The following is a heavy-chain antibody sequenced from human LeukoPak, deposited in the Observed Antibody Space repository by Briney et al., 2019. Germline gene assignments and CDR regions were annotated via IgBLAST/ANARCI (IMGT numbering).Heavy chain of an antibody. J-gene: IGHJ4*02. V-gene: IGHV3-23*01. D-gene: IGHD4-17*01. CDR2: ISGSGGST. CDR3: ARDTVTTDYFDY. CDR1: GFTFSSYA. Sequence: GGSLRLSCAASGFTFSSYAMSWVRQAPGKGLEWVSAISGSGGSTYYADSVKGRFTISRDNSKNTLYLQMNSLRAEDTAVCYCARDTVTTDYFDYWGQGTLVTVSS.